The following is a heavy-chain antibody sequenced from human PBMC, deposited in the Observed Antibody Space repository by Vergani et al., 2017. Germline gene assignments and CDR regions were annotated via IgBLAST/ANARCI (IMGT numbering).Heavy chain of an antibody. J-gene: IGHJ3*02. CDR2: INTNTGNP. V-gene: IGHV7-4-1*02. CDR1: GGTFSSYA. CDR3: ARFPRIVVVPATNAFDI. Sequence: QVQLVQSGAEVKKPGSSVKVSCKASGGTFSSYAISWVRQAPGQGLEWMGWINTNTGNPTYAQGFTGWFVFSLDTSVSTAYLQIRSLKAEDTAVYYCARFPRIVVVPATNAFDIWGQGTMVTVSS. D-gene: IGHD2-2*01.